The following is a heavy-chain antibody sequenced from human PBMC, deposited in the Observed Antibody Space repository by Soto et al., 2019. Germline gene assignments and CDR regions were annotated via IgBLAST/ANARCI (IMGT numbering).Heavy chain of an antibody. CDR2: IYSTGST. V-gene: IGHV4-59*08. CDR1: GGSIGLYY. D-gene: IGHD3-9*01. Sequence: SETLSLTCTVSGGSIGLYYWSWIRQPPGKGLEWIGYIYSTGSTNYNPSLKSRVTISVDTSKKQFSLKLSSATASDTAVYYCARHVLRYFDWLLGPFDIWGQGTMVTVSS. CDR3: ARHVLRYFDWLLGPFDI. J-gene: IGHJ3*02.